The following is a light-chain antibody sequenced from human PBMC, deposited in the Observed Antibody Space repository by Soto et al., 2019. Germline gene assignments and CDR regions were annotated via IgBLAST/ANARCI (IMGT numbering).Light chain of an antibody. J-gene: IGLJ3*02. Sequence: QSVLTQPPSVSGAPGQRVTISCTGSRANIGAGYDVHWYQQLPGTAPKLLIYGTNNRPSGVPDRFSGSKSGMSASLAITGLEAADEAKYDCQSHDSGLSGSRVFGGGTKLTVL. CDR1: RANIGAGYD. CDR2: GTN. CDR3: QSHDSGLSGSRV. V-gene: IGLV1-40*01.